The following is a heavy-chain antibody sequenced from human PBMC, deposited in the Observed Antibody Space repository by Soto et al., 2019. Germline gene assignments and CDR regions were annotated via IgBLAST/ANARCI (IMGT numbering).Heavy chain of an antibody. V-gene: IGHV3-9*01. CDR1: GFTYDDYA. Sequence: EVELVESGGGLVQPGRSLRLSCAASGFTYDDYAMHWVRQAPGKGLEWFSGISWNSGSIGYADSVKGRFTISRDNAKNSLYLQMNSLRAEDTAFYYCAKDIAAVAGAYYYGMDVWGQGTTVTVSS. CDR3: AKDIAAVAGAYYYGMDV. D-gene: IGHD6-19*01. CDR2: ISWNSGSI. J-gene: IGHJ6*02.